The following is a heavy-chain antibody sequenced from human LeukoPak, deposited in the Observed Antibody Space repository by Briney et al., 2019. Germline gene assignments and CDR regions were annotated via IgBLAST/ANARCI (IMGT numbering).Heavy chain of an antibody. V-gene: IGHV3-21*01. CDR1: GFSFTSYA. J-gene: IGHJ4*02. CDR3: ARDLLGWELHYFDY. Sequence: TGGSLRLSCAASGFSFTSYAMNWVRQAPGKGLEWVSSISGSSSYIYYADSVKGRFSISRDNAKNSLYLQMNSLRAEDTAVYYCARDLLGWELHYFDYWGQGTLVTVSS. CDR2: ISGSSSYI. D-gene: IGHD1-26*01.